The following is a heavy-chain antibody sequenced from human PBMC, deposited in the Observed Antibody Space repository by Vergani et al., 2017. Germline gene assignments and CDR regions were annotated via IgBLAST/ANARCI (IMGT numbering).Heavy chain of an antibody. Sequence: QVQVVQPGAEVKNSGASVKVSCKTSGYTSSNYYMHWVRQAPGQGLEWMGIINPSGGHTNYAQKFQGRVTMTRDTSTSTVYMELSSLRSEDTAIYYCARGDYGILAGYRYWGQGTLVTVS. CDR2: INPSGGHT. J-gene: IGHJ4*02. V-gene: IGHV1-46*03. CDR3: ARGDYGILAGYRY. CDR1: GYTSSNYY. D-gene: IGHD3-9*01.